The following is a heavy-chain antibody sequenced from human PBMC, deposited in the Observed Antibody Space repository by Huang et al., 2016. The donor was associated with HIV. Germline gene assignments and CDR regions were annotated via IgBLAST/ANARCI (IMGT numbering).Heavy chain of an antibody. V-gene: IGHV3-30*18. J-gene: IGHJ6*02. D-gene: IGHD6-19*01. CDR3: GKDWTGSSGWFTLHYYYYGMDV. CDR1: GFSFSNYC. Sequence: QVQLVASGGGVVQPGRSLRLSCAASGFSFSNYCIHWVRQAPGKGLEWVAVISYDCNKKSYADSVKGRFTISRDNSNNTLFLQMNSLRAEDTAVYYCGKDWTGSSGWFTLHYYYYGMDVWGQGTTVTVSS. CDR2: ISYDCNKK.